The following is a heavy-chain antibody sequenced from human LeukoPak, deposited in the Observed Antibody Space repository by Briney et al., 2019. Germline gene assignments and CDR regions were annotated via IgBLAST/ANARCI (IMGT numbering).Heavy chain of an antibody. CDR2: IYYSGST. D-gene: IGHD3-22*01. V-gene: IGHV4-59*13. CDR3: ARFRNYYDSSGYPYYFDY. Sequence: SETLSLMCTVCGRSISSYYGSCIRQPRGKGLEGMGYIYYSGSTNYNPSLKSRVTISVDASKYQFSLKLNSVTAADAAVYYCARFRNYYDSSGYPYYFDYWGQGTLVTVSS. J-gene: IGHJ4*02. CDR1: GRSISSYY.